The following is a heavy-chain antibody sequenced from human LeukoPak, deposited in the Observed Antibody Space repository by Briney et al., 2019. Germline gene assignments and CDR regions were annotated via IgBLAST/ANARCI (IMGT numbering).Heavy chain of an antibody. D-gene: IGHD6-13*01. CDR3: ARYSSSWYLYYFDY. CDR1: GGSFSGYY. J-gene: IGHJ4*02. V-gene: IGHV4-34*01. Sequence: SETLSLTCAVYGGSFSGYYWSWIRQPPGKGLEWIGEINHSGSTNYNPSLKSRVTISVDTSKNQFSLKLSSVTAADTAVYYCARYSSSWYLYYFDYWGLGTLVTVSS. CDR2: INHSGST.